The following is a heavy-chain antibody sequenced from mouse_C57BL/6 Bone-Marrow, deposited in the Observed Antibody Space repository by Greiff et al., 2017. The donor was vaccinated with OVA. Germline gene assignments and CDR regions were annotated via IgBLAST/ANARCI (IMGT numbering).Heavy chain of an antibody. CDR2: INPSTGGT. D-gene: IGHD2-5*01. Sequence: EVKLMESGPELVKPGASVKISCKASGYSFTGYYMNWVKQSPEKSLEWIGEINPSTGGTTYNQKFKAKATLTVDKSSSTAYMQLKSLTSEDSAVYYCARRYYSNYVDWYFDVWGTGTTVTVSS. CDR3: ARRYYSNYVDWYFDV. V-gene: IGHV1-42*01. J-gene: IGHJ1*03. CDR1: GYSFTGYY.